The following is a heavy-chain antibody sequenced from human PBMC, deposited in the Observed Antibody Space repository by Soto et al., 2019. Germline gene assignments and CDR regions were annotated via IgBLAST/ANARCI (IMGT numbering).Heavy chain of an antibody. J-gene: IGHJ4*01. CDR3: ARDSFSNIVAPFDY. Sequence: GGSLRLSCAASGFSFSSFVMHWVRQAPGKGLEWVALVWSDGSDTFYSDSVRGRFNISRDNSKDTLYLQMNSLRADDAAIYYCARDSFSNIVAPFDYWGHGTLVTVSS. CDR2: VWSDGSDT. D-gene: IGHD5-12*01. V-gene: IGHV3-33*01. CDR1: GFSFSSFV.